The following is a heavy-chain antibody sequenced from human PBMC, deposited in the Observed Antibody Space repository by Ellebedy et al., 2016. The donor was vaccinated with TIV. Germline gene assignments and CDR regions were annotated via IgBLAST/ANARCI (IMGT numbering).Heavy chain of an antibody. D-gene: IGHD3-22*01. Sequence: MPSETLSLTCTVSGGPISSGGYYWSWIRQHPGKALEWIGYIYSGGSPDYNPSLKSRVTISVDTSKNQFSLKLSSVTAADTAVYYCAVYYDSSGYYPITYYFDYWGQGTLVTVSS. CDR2: IYSGGSP. CDR3: AVYYDSSGYYPITYYFDY. CDR1: GGPISSGGYY. V-gene: IGHV4-31*03. J-gene: IGHJ4*02.